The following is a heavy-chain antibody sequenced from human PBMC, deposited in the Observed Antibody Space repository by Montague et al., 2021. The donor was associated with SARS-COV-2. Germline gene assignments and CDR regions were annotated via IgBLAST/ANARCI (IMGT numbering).Heavy chain of an antibody. CDR1: GGSLSGYY. CDR3: ASGIYPSGSYYNRYYYGLNI. D-gene: IGHD3-10*01. Sequence: SETLSLTCAVYGGSLSGYYWSWIRQPPEKGLEWIGEINHSANTKYNPSLKSPVTISIDTSKNQFSLKMTSVTAADTATYYCASGIYPSGSYYNRYYYGLNISGPGTTVIVSS. J-gene: IGHJ6*02. CDR2: INHSANT. V-gene: IGHV4-34*01.